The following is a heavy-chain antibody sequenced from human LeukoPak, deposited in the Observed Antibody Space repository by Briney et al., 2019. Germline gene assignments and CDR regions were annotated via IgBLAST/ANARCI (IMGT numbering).Heavy chain of an antibody. V-gene: IGHV4-59*08. J-gene: IGHJ4*02. CDR3: ARHFSSGSYPDFDY. CDR1: GGAFSGYY. D-gene: IGHD1-26*01. CDR2: IYYSGST. Sequence: SETLSLTCAVYGGAFSGYYWSRIREPPGKGLEWIGYIYYSGSTNYNPCLKSRVTISVDTSKNQFSRKLSSVTAADTAVYYCARHFSSGSYPDFDYWRQGTLVTVSS.